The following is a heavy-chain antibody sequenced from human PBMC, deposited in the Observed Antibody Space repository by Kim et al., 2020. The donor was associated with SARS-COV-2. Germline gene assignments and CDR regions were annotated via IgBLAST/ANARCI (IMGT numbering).Heavy chain of an antibody. CDR3: ARDRVGATGYYGMDV. CDR2: IIPIFGTA. Sequence: SVKVSCKASGGTFSSYAISWVRQAPGQGLEWMGGIIPIFGTANYAQKFQGRVTITADESTSTAYMELSSLRSEDTAVYYCARDRVGATGYYGMDVWGQGTTVTVSS. V-gene: IGHV1-69*13. D-gene: IGHD1-26*01. CDR1: GGTFSSYA. J-gene: IGHJ6*02.